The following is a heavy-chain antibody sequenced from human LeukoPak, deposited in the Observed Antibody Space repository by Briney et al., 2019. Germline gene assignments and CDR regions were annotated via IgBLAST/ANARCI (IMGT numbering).Heavy chain of an antibody. J-gene: IGHJ4*02. V-gene: IGHV1-18*04. D-gene: IGHD6-19*01. CDR1: GYTFTSYG. CDR2: ISAYNGNT. CDR3: ARDWPIAVAGTGGTTVFDY. Sequence: GASVKVSCKASGYTFTSYGISWVRQAPGQGLEWMGWISAYNGNTNYAQKLQGRVTMTTDTSTSPAYMELRSLRSDDTAVYYCARDWPIAVAGTGGTTVFDYWGQGTLVTVSS.